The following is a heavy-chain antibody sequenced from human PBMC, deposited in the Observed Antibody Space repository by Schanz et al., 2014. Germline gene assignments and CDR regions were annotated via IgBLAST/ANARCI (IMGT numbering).Heavy chain of an antibody. CDR1: GFSFTTYA. D-gene: IGHD3-10*01. CDR2: ISGGGGTT. Sequence: EVQLLESGGGLVQPGGSLRLSCASSGFSFTTYAMSWVRQAPGKGLEWVSSISGGGGTTYYTDSVKGRFTISRDNSKSTLYLQMNSLRAEDTAVYYCAKGRFGELSAFDIWGPGTMVTVSS. J-gene: IGHJ3*02. V-gene: IGHV3-23*01. CDR3: AKGRFGELSAFDI.